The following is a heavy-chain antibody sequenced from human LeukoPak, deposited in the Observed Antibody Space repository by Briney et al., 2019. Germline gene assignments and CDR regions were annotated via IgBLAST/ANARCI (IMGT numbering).Heavy chain of an antibody. CDR3: ARHKMGTTRLYYFDY. CDR1: GGSITISSYY. J-gene: IGHJ4*02. CDR2: IYYSGTT. V-gene: IGHV4-39*01. D-gene: IGHD1-26*01. Sequence: PSETLSPTCTLSGGSITISSYYWGRIRQPPGKGLEWFATIYYSGTTYYNPSHESRVTISVDTSKNQFSLKLTSVTAADTAVYYCARHKMGTTRLYYFDYWGQGTLVTVSS.